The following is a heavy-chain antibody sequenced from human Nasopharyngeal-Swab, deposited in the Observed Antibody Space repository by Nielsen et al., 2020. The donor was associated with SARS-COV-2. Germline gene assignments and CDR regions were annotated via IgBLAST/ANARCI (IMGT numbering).Heavy chain of an antibody. CDR1: GFPVIINY. V-gene: IGHV3-66*01. Sequence: GESLKLSCASSGFPVIINYMSWVRQAPGKALEWFSVIYSGGSTYYADSVKGRFTISRDNSKNTLYLQMNSLRAEDTAVYYCARSNWFDPWGQGTLVTVSS. CDR3: ARSNWFDP. CDR2: IYSGGST. J-gene: IGHJ5*02.